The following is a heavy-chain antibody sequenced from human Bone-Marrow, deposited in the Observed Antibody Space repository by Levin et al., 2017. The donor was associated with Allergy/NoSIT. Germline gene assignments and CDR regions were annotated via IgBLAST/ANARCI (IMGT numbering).Heavy chain of an antibody. V-gene: IGHV3-23*01. CDR3: AKDRPATASYYDTSRGFFDF. D-gene: IGHD3-22*01. J-gene: IGHJ4*02. Sequence: GESLKISCAASGFTFSHYSMGWVRQAPGKGLEWVSLISGGSDATYYEDSVKGRFTISRDFSKNTVYLQMNSLRVEDTAVYYCAKDRPATASYYDTSRGFFDFWGQGITVTVSS. CDR1: GFTFSHYS. CDR2: ISGGSDAT.